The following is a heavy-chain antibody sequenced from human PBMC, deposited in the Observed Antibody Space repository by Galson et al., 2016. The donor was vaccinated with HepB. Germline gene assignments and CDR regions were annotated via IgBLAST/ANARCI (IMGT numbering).Heavy chain of an antibody. CDR1: GYTFSNYG. CDR2: ISAYNGNT. D-gene: IGHD2-21*01. CDR3: ARVLLGDPPPYNWFDP. J-gene: IGHJ5*02. Sequence: SVKVSCKASGYTFSNYGISWVRQAPGQGFEWMGWISAYNGNTNHAPYAQKFQGRVTMTTDTSTSTAYMELRSLRSDDTAVYYCARVLLGDPPPYNWFDPWGRGTLVTVSS. V-gene: IGHV1-18*01.